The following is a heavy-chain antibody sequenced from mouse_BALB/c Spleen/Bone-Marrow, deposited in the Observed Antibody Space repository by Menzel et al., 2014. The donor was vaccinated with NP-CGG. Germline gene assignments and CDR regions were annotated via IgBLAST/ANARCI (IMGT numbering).Heavy chain of an antibody. CDR2: ISSYSGNT. J-gene: IGHJ2*01. V-gene: IGHV1-67*01. D-gene: IGHD1-2*01. CDR3: ASTAGTQYDYFAY. CDR1: GYTFTGYA. Sequence: VQLQQSGPELVRPGVSVKISCKGFGYTFTGYAIHWVKQSHAKTLEWIGVISSYSGNTNYNQKFKGRATMTVDKSSSTAYMELARLTSKDSAIYYCASTAGTQYDYFAYWGQGTTLTVSS.